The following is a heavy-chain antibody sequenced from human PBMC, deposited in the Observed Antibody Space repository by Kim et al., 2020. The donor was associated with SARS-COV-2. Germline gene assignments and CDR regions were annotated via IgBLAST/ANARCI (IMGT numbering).Heavy chain of an antibody. CDR1: GFTFSSYA. V-gene: IGHV3-23*01. Sequence: GGSLRLSCAASGFTFSSYAMSWVRQAPGKGLEWVSAISGSGGSTYYADSVKGRFTISRDNSKNTLYLQMNSLRAEDTAVYYCAKDLVPYSSSWNYYYYGMDVWGQGTTVTVSS. D-gene: IGHD6-13*01. J-gene: IGHJ6*02. CDR2: ISGSGGST. CDR3: AKDLVPYSSSWNYYYYGMDV.